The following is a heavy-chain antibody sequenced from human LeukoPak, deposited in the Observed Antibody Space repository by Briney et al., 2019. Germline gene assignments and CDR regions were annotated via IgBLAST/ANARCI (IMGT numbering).Heavy chain of an antibody. CDR3: ARERGYSGYDKGSNWFDP. CDR2: INHSGST. CDR1: GGSFSGYY. Sequence: PSETLSLTCSVYGGSFSGYYWSWIRQPPGKGREGIGKINHSGSTNYNPSLKRLTTITVDTSKNQFSLKLSCVTGAVTAVYYCARERGYSGYDKGSNWFDPWGQGTLVTVSS. D-gene: IGHD5-12*01. J-gene: IGHJ5*02. V-gene: IGHV4-34*01.